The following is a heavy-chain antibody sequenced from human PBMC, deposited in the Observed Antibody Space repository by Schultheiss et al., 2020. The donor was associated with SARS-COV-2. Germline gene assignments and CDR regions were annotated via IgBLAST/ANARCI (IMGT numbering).Heavy chain of an antibody. J-gene: IGHJ4*02. V-gene: IGHV1-2*02. CDR2: INPNSGGT. D-gene: IGHD3-22*01. Sequence: ASVKVSCKASGYTFTSYDINWVRQATGQGLEWMGWINPNSGGTNYAQKFQGRVTMTRDTSISTAYMELSRLRSDDTAVYYCAIEGYYYDSSGYPPLDYWGQGTLVTVSS. CDR1: GYTFTSYD. CDR3: AIEGYYYDSSGYPPLDY.